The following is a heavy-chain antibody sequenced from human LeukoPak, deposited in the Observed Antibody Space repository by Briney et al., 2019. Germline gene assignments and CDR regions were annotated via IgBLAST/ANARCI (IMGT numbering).Heavy chain of an antibody. D-gene: IGHD2-21*01. CDR2: ATNKANNYTS. CDR1: GFTFSDHS. Sequence: PGRSLRLSCAASGFTFSDHSINWVRQAPGKGLEWVGRATNKANNYTSQYAASVKDRFTISRDESKNSLYLQMNSLKTEDTAVYYCARRAYDVPYFDYWGQGTLVTVSS. J-gene: IGHJ4*02. CDR3: ARRAYDVPYFDY. V-gene: IGHV3-72*01.